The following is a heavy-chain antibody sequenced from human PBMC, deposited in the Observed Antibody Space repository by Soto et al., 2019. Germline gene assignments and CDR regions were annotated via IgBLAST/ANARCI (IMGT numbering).Heavy chain of an antibody. J-gene: IGHJ6*02. Sequence: GGSLRLSCTASGFTFGDYAMSWFRQAPGKGLEWVGFIRSKAYGGTTEYAASVKGRFTISRDDSKSIAYLQMNSLKTEDTAVYYCTRIYDFWSGLQTDYGMDVWGQGTTVTVSS. CDR3: TRIYDFWSGLQTDYGMDV. D-gene: IGHD3-3*01. CDR2: IRSKAYGGTT. V-gene: IGHV3-49*03. CDR1: GFTFGDYA.